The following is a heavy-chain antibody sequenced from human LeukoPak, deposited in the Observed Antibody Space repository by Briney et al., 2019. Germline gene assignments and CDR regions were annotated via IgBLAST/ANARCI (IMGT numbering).Heavy chain of an antibody. CDR1: GYTFNYYW. CDR3: ARGGSYSWFDS. Sequence: PGGSVRLSCAASGYTFNYYWMNWVRQAPGKGLEWVVAIKQDGSEKYYVDSVKGRFTISRDNAKNSLYLQMNSLRAEDAAVYYCARGGSYSWFDSWGQGTPVTVSS. V-gene: IGHV3-7*01. CDR2: IKQDGSEK. J-gene: IGHJ5*01.